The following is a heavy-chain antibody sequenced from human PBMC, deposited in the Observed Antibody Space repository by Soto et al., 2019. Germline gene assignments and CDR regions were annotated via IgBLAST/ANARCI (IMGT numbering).Heavy chain of an antibody. Sequence: GSVRLSCTPSNCFISNYWMSWVRQAPGKGLEWVANINRDASEKHYVDSVKGRFTISRDNAKNSVYLQMNSLRADDTAVYYCTSARSSVEPGGFVEYWGQGTLVT. J-gene: IGHJ4*02. CDR1: NCFISNYW. V-gene: IGHV3-7*03. CDR3: TSARSSVEPGGFVEY. D-gene: IGHD2-15*01. CDR2: INRDASEK.